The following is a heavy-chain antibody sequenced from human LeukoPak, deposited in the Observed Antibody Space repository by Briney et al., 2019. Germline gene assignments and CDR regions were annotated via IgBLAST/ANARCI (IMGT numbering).Heavy chain of an antibody. CDR3: TLDSSGYSSSY. CDR1: GFTFSNAW. Sequence: GGSPRLSCAASGFTFSNAWMSWVRQAPGKGLEWVGRIKSKTDGGTTDYAAPVKGRFTISRDDSKNTLYLQMNSLKTEDTAVYYCTLDSSGYSSSYWGQGTLVTVSS. V-gene: IGHV3-15*01. CDR2: IKSKTDGGTT. J-gene: IGHJ4*02. D-gene: IGHD3-22*01.